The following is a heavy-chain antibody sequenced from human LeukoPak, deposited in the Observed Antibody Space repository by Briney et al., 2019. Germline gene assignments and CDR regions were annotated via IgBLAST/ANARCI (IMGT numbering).Heavy chain of an antibody. CDR2: ISSSSSYI. V-gene: IGHV3-21*01. J-gene: IGHJ4*02. Sequence: GGSLRLSCAASGFTFSSYSMNWVRQAPGKGLEWVSSISSSSSYIHYADSVKSRFTISRDNAKNSLYLQMNSLRAEDTAVYYCARESPTGTTDFDYWGQGTLVTVSS. CDR3: ARESPTGTTDFDY. CDR1: GFTFSSYS. D-gene: IGHD1-1*01.